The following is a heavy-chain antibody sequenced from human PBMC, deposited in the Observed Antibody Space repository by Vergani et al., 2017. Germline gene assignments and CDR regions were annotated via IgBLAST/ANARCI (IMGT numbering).Heavy chain of an antibody. V-gene: IGHV4-38-2*01. CDR2: IYHSVST. Sequence: QVQLQESGPGLVKPSETLSLTCAVSGYSISSGYYWGWIRQPPGKGLEWIGSIYHSVSTYYNPSLKSRVTISVDTSKNQFSLKLSSVTAADTAVYYCARGPGGWYFDYWGQGTLVTVSS. CDR3: ARGPGGWYFDY. CDR1: GYSISSGYY. D-gene: IGHD3-10*01. J-gene: IGHJ4*02.